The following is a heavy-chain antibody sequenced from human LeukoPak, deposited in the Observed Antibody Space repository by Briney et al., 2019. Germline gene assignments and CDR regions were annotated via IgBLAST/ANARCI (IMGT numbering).Heavy chain of an antibody. CDR2: IHDDGNMK. CDR3: ARDERGGYYVD. CDR1: GFMFSSYW. V-gene: IGHV3-7*01. J-gene: IGHJ4*02. Sequence: GGSLSLSCAASGFMFSSYWMSWVRQAPGRGLEWVVNIHDDGNMKQYAVSVRGRFTISRDNTKSSLFLQMCSLRAEDSAVYYCARDERGGYYVDWGQGTLVTVSS. D-gene: IGHD3-22*01.